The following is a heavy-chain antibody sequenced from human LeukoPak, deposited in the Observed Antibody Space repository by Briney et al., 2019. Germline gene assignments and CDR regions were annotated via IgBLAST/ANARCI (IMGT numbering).Heavy chain of an antibody. D-gene: IGHD4-17*01. CDR3: AKDFGGDYLFDY. J-gene: IGHJ4*02. CDR2: ISWNSGSI. V-gene: IGHV3-9*01. Sequence: PGGSLRLSCAASGFTFDDYAMHWVRQAPGKGLEWVSSISWNSGSIGYADSVKGRFTISRDNAKNSLYLQMNSLRAEDTALYYCAKDFGGDYLFDYWGQGTLVTVSS. CDR1: GFTFDDYA.